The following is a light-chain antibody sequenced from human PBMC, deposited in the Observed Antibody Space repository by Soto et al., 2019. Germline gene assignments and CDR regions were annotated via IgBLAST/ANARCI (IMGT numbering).Light chain of an antibody. Sequence: QSVLTQPPSVSGAPGQRVTISCTGSSSNIGAGYDVHWYQQLPGTAPKLLIYGNSNRPSGVPDRFSGSKSGTSAPLAITGLLPEDEADYYCQSYDSSLSGGVFGGGTKLTVL. CDR1: SSNIGAGYD. CDR2: GNS. J-gene: IGLJ3*02. CDR3: QSYDSSLSGGV. V-gene: IGLV1-40*01.